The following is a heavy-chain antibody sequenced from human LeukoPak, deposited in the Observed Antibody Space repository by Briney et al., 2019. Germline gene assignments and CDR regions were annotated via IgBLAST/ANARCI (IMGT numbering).Heavy chain of an antibody. CDR1: GFNFSYFA. Sequence: GGSLGLSCAVSGFNFSYFAMHWFRQAPGKGLEWVAVISHDGKKKYHADSVKGRFRISRDDSKNTLYLQMNSLTAEDTAVYFCARVLGAGTFDSWGQGALVTVSS. D-gene: IGHD1-26*01. CDR2: ISHDGKKK. V-gene: IGHV3-30*04. CDR3: ARVLGAGTFDS. J-gene: IGHJ4*02.